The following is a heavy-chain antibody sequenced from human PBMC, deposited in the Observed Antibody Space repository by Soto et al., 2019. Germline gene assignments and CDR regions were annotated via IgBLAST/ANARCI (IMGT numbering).Heavy chain of an antibody. CDR1: GFTLNDFS. Sequence: QAGGSLRLSCTASGFTLNDFSMNWVRQAPGKGLEWLSYISSSSSTIYYADSVKGRFPISRDNAKNSLYLQMNSLRDEDTAVYYCARGFGFPHGSGSYYFDYWGQGTLVTVSS. J-gene: IGHJ4*02. CDR3: ARGFGFPHGSGSYYFDY. V-gene: IGHV3-48*02. CDR2: ISSSSSTI. D-gene: IGHD3-10*01.